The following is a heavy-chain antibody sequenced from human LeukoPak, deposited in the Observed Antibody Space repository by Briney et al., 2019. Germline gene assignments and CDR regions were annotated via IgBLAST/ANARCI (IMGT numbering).Heavy chain of an antibody. CDR3: AKGDDCSSTGCYKVHYYYYMDV. V-gene: IGHV3-23*01. J-gene: IGHJ6*03. Sequence: GGSLRLSCAASGFTFSSYGMSWVRQAPGKGLEWVSSISGSGGSTYYADSVKGRFTISRDNSKNTLYLQMNSLRAEDTAVYYCAKGDDCSSTGCYKVHYYYYMDVWGKGTTVTVSS. D-gene: IGHD2-2*02. CDR2: ISGSGGST. CDR1: GFTFSSYG.